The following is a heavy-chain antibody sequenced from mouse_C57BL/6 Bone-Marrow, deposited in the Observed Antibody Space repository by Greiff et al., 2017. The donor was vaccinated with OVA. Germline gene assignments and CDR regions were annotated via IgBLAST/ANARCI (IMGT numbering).Heavy chain of an antibody. Sequence: VQLQQSGPELVKPGASVKISCKASGYSFTVYYMHWVKQSSEKSLEWIGEINPSTGGTSYNQKFKGKATLTVDKSSSTAYMQLKSLTSEDSAVYYCAREGYYDYDVEAMDYWGQGTSVTVSS. CDR2: INPSTGGT. D-gene: IGHD2-4*01. V-gene: IGHV1-43*01. CDR1: GYSFTVYY. CDR3: AREGYYDYDVEAMDY. J-gene: IGHJ4*01.